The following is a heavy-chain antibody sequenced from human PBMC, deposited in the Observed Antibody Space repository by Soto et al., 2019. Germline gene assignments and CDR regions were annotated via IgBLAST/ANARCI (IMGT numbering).Heavy chain of an antibody. Sequence: QVQLVQSGAEVKKPGSSVKVFCKASGGTFSNYTISWVRQAPGQGLEWMGGIIPVFGTTDYEQKSQGRVTITADGSTGTAYTMLSSLSSADTAVYYCARSSSYIVVRKTTGNQDYYGVDVWGQGTTVTVSS. J-gene: IGHJ6*02. V-gene: IGHV1-69*01. CDR1: GGTFSNYT. D-gene: IGHD2-2*01. CDR2: IIPVFGTT. CDR3: ARSSSYIVVRKTTGNQDYYGVDV.